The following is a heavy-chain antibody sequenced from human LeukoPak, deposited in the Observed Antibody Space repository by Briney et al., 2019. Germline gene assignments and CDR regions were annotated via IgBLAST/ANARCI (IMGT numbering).Heavy chain of an antibody. J-gene: IGHJ4*02. CDR2: INHSGST. V-gene: IGHV4-34*01. CDR3: ARDFGYYDSSGYYVYFDY. Sequence: SETLSLTCAVYGGSFSGYYWSWIRQPPGKGLEWIGEINHSGSTNYNPSLKSRVTISVDTSKNQFSLKLSSVTAADTAVYYCARDFGYYDSSGYYVYFDYWGQGTLVTVSS. D-gene: IGHD3-22*01. CDR1: GGSFSGYY.